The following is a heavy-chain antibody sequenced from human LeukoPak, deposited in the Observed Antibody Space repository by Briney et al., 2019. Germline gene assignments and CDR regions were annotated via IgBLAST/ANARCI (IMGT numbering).Heavy chain of an antibody. CDR3: ARPPIPQWLVGGLHWFDP. J-gene: IGHJ5*02. D-gene: IGHD6-19*01. CDR2: IGTAGDT. Sequence: GGSLRLSCAASGFTFSSYDMHWVRQATGKGLEWVSAIGTAGDTYYPGSVKGRFTISRENAKNSLYLQMNSLRAGDTAVYYCARPPIPQWLVGGLHWFDPRGQGTLVTVSS. V-gene: IGHV3-13*01. CDR1: GFTFSSYD.